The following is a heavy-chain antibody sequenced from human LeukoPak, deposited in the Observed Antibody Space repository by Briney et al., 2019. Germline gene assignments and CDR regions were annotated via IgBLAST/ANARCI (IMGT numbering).Heavy chain of an antibody. D-gene: IGHD2-15*01. CDR2: ISSSSSTI. CDR3: ARDLGVVSYYYGMDV. V-gene: IGHV3-48*04. CDR1: GLTFSSYS. J-gene: IGHJ6*02. Sequence: PGGSLRLSCVVSGLTFSSYSMNWVRQAPGKGLEWVSYISSSSSTIYYADSVKGRFTISRDNAKNSLYLQMNSLRAEDTAVYYCARDLGVVSYYYGMDVWGQGTTVTVSS.